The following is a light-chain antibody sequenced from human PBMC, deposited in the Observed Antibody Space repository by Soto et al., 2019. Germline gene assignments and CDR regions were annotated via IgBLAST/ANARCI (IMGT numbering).Light chain of an antibody. V-gene: IGKV3-20*01. CDR1: QSVSSSY. J-gene: IGKJ4*01. CDR3: QQYGSSPLT. Sequence: EIVLTQSPGTLSLSPGERATLSCRASQSVSSSYLAWYQQKPGQAPRLLIYDASSRATGIPDRFSGSGSGTDFTLTISRLEPEDFAVYYCQQYGSSPLTFGGGXKVXX. CDR2: DAS.